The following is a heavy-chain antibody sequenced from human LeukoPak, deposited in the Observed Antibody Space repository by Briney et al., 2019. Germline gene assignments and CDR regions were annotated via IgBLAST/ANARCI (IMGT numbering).Heavy chain of an antibody. J-gene: IGHJ4*02. CDR2: MNPNSGNT. CDR3: VFGTYYYDSSDY. D-gene: IGHD3-22*01. CDR1: GYTFPSYD. Sequence: GASVEVSCKASGYTFPSYDINWVRQATGQGLEWMGWMNPNSGNTGYAQKFQGRVTMTRNTSISTAYMELSSLRYEDTAVYYCVFGTYYYDSSDYWGQGTLVTVSS. V-gene: IGHV1-8*01.